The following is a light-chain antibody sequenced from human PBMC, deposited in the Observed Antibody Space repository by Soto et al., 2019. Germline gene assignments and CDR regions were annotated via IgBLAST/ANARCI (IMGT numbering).Light chain of an antibody. Sequence: DIQMTQTPSSLSASIGDRVTITCQASEDIGNYLTWYQQKPGKAPKILIYETPNMKIAFQSRFSGHEAGTAFSLTLSSQQPEDIAPYDCQQHHRLPLAFGPGTKVDFK. V-gene: IGKV1-33*01. CDR2: ETP. CDR3: QQHHRLPLA. CDR1: EDIGNY. J-gene: IGKJ3*01.